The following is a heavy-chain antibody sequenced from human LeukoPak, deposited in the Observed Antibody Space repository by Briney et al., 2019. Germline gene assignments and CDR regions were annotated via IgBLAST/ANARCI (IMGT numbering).Heavy chain of an antibody. J-gene: IGHJ4*02. CDR1: GYSFTSYW. V-gene: IGHV5-51*01. Sequence: GESLKISCKGSGYSFTSYWIGWVRQMPGKGLEWMGIIYPGDSDTRYSPSFQGQVTISADESISTAYLQWSSLKASDTAMYYCATSNYDYVWGSYRYEPLDYWGQGTLVTVSS. CDR3: ATSNYDYVWGSYRYEPLDY. D-gene: IGHD3-16*02. CDR2: IYPGDSDT.